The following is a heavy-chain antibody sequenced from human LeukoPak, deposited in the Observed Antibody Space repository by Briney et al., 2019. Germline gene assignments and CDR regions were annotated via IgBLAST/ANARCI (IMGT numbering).Heavy chain of an antibody. CDR2: VKQDGSEK. J-gene: IGHJ3*02. CDR3: ARDQPHYDSNGYYGFDI. D-gene: IGHD3-22*01. V-gene: IGHV3-7*01. Sequence: GGSLRLSCAASGFTFSNFWMSWVRQAPGKGLEWVANVKQDGSEKYYVDSVKGRFTISRDNAKKSLYLQMNSLRAEDTAVYYCARDQPHYDSNGYYGFDIWGQGTMVTVSS. CDR1: GFTFSNFW.